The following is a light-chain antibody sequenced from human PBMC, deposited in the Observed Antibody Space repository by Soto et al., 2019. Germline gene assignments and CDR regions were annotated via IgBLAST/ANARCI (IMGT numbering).Light chain of an antibody. CDR2: EVS. V-gene: IGLV2-8*01. Sequence: QSALTQPPSASGSPGQSVTISCTGTSSDGGGDNYVSWYQQHPGKAPKLIIYEVSKRPSGVPDRFSGSKSGSTASLTVSGLQAEDEADYYCSSYAGSNIHYVFGTRTKVTVL. CDR3: SSYAGSNIHYV. J-gene: IGLJ1*01. CDR1: SSDGGGDNY.